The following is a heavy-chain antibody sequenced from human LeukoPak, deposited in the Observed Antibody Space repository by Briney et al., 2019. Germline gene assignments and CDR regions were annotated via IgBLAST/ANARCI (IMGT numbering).Heavy chain of an antibody. CDR3: AKKDYAGLH. Sequence: GGSLRLSCAASGFIFSSYAMSWVRQAPGKGLKWVSSVGAGSSNTYYADSVKGRFTISRDNSRNTLYLQMNSLRAEDTALYFCAKKDYAGLHWGQGTLVTVSS. V-gene: IGHV3-23*01. J-gene: IGHJ4*02. CDR2: VGAGSSNT. D-gene: IGHD4-17*01. CDR1: GFIFSSYA.